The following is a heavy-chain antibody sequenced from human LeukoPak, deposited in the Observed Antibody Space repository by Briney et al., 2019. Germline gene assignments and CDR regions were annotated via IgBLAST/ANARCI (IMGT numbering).Heavy chain of an antibody. D-gene: IGHD3-10*01. CDR2: ISGSGGST. CDR1: GFTFSSYA. J-gene: IGHJ5*02. Sequence: GGSLRLSCAASGFTFSSYAMSWVRQAPGKGLEWVSAISGSGGSTYYADSVKGRFTISRDNSKNTLYLQMNSLRAEDTAVYYCEKEWFGELSRNWFDPRGQGTLVTVSS. CDR3: EKEWFGELSRNWFDP. V-gene: IGHV3-23*01.